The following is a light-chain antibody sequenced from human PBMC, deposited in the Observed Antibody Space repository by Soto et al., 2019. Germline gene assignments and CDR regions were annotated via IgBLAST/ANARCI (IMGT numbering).Light chain of an antibody. CDR1: SSDVGGYNY. V-gene: IGLV2-14*01. J-gene: IGLJ1*01. CDR3: SSYTSSTTLRI. Sequence: QSVLTQPASVSGSPGQSITISCTGTSSDVGGYNYVSWYQQHPGKAPKLMIYDVSNRPSGVSNRFAGSKSGSMASLTISGLQAEDEADYFCSSYTSSTTLRIFGTGTKVTVL. CDR2: DVS.